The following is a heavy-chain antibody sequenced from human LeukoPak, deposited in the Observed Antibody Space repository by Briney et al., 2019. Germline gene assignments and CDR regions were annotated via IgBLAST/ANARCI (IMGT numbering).Heavy chain of an antibody. CDR2: MNEDGSGI. CDR3: ARDPAWGAIDC. V-gene: IGHV3-7*01. CDR1: GFSMRSSW. Sequence: PGGSLRLSCEVSGFSMRSSWMGWVRQTPGKGLEWVAEMNEDGSGIAYVDSVKGRFTVSRDNAQDLLYLQMSSLRVEDTAVYYCARDPAWGAIDCWGQGTLVTVSS. J-gene: IGHJ1*01. D-gene: IGHD7-27*01.